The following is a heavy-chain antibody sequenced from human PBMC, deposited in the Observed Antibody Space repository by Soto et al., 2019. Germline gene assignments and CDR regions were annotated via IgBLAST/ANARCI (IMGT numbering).Heavy chain of an antibody. Sequence: EVQLVESGGGLVQPGGSLRLSCAASGFTFSSYEMNWVRQAPGKGLEWVSYISSSGSTIYYADSVKGRFTISRDNAKNSLYLQMNSLRAEDTAVYYCARDISSGWLRQYYYYGMDVWGQGTTVTVSS. V-gene: IGHV3-48*03. CDR2: ISSSGSTI. CDR1: GFTFSSYE. J-gene: IGHJ6*02. CDR3: ARDISSGWLRQYYYYGMDV. D-gene: IGHD6-19*01.